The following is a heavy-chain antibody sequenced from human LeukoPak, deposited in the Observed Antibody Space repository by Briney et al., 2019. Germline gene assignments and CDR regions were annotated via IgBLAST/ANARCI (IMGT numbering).Heavy chain of an antibody. J-gene: IGHJ4*02. Sequence: SVKVSCKASGGTFSSYAISWVRQAPGQGLEWMGRIIPILGIAYYAQKYQGRVTITADKSTSTAYMELSSLRSEDTAVYYCARGLLLSSSSGDFDYWGQGTLVTVSS. CDR3: ARGLLLSSSSGDFDY. CDR2: IIPILGIA. D-gene: IGHD6-13*01. CDR1: GGTFSSYA. V-gene: IGHV1-69*04.